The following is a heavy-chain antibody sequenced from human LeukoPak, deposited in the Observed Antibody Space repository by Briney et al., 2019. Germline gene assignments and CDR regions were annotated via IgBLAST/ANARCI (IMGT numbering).Heavy chain of an antibody. J-gene: IGHJ4*02. CDR2: IKQDGNEK. CDR3: ARALIGYYFDY. CDR1: RFTFSSYW. Sequence: GGSLRLSCAASRFTFSSYWMSWVRQAPGKGLEWVANIKQDGNEKYYVDSVKGRFTISRDNAKKSLYLQMNSLRAEDTAVYYCARALIGYYFDYWGQGTLVTVSS. D-gene: IGHD2-8*01. V-gene: IGHV3-7*01.